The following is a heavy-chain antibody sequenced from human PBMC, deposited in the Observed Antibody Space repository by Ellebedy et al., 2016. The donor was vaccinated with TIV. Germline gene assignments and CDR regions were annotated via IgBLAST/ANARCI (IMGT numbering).Heavy chain of an antibody. D-gene: IGHD3-22*01. Sequence: MPSETLSLTCTVSGGSISSGDYYWSWIRQPPGKGLEWIGYIYYSGSTYYNPSLKSRVSISVDTSKNQFSLKLSSVTAADTAVYYCARFITMVVVVMPSDAFDIWGQGTTVTVSS. CDR2: IYYSGST. V-gene: IGHV4-30-4*01. CDR1: GGSISSGDYY. J-gene: IGHJ3*02. CDR3: ARFITMVVVVMPSDAFDI.